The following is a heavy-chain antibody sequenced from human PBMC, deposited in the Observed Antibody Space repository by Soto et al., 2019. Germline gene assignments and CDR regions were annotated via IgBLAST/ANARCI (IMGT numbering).Heavy chain of an antibody. V-gene: IGHV1-24*01. CDR1: GYTLTELS. J-gene: IGHJ6*02. CDR2: FDPEDGET. CDR3: ATVAVVVPADHYGMDV. D-gene: IGHD2-2*01. Sequence: ASVKVSCKVSGYTLTELSMHWVRQAPGKGLEWMGGFDPEDGETIYAQKFQGGVTMTEDTSTDTAYMELSSLRSEDTAVYYCATVAVVVPADHYGMDVWGQGTTVTVSS.